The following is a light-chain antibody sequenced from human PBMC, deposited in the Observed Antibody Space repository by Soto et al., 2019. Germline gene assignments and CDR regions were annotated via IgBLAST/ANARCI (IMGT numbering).Light chain of an antibody. J-gene: IGLJ1*01. V-gene: IGLV1-47*01. Sequence: QSVLTQPPSASGTPGQRVTISCSGSSSNIGSNYVYWYQQLPGTAPKLLIYRNNQRPSGVPDRFSGSKPGTSASLAISGLRSEDEADYYCAAWDDSLSGYVLGTGTKVTVL. CDR3: AAWDDSLSGYV. CDR2: RNN. CDR1: SSNIGSNY.